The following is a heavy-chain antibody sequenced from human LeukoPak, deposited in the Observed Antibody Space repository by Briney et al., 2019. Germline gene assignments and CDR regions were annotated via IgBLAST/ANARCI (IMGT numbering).Heavy chain of an antibody. J-gene: IGHJ4*02. D-gene: IGHD6-13*01. Sequence: SETLSLTYTVSGGSISSYYWSWIRQPPGKGLEWIGYISYSGSSNYNPSLKSRVSISVDTSKNQFSLKLNSVTAADTAVYYCAREPRQQRGYYFDYGGREPRVTVSS. CDR2: ISYSGSS. CDR3: AREPRQQRGYYFDY. CDR1: GGSISSYY. V-gene: IGHV4-59*01.